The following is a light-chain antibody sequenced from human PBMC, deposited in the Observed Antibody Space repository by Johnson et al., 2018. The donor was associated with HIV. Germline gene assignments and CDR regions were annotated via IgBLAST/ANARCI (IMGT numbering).Light chain of an antibody. CDR3: GTWDSSLSALYV. CDR1: SSNIGNNY. J-gene: IGLJ1*01. Sequence: QSMLTQPPSVSAAPGQKVTISCSGSSSNIGNNYVSWYQQLPGTAPKLLIYDNNKRPSGIPDRFSGSKSGTSATLGITGLQTGDEADYYCGTWDSSLSALYVFGTGTKVTGL. V-gene: IGLV1-51*01. CDR2: DNN.